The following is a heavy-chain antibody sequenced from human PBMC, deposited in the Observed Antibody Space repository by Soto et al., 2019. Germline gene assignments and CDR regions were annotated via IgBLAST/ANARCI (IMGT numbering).Heavy chain of an antibody. Sequence: GVLRLSCATSGFAFSDYYMSWVRQAPGKGLEWVSYISGTSSDTNYIDSVRGRFTISRDNAKNSVFLQMNSLRVEDTALYYCVRSVRGYGSGMLWGRGTVVTVSS. D-gene: IGHD2-15*01. J-gene: IGHJ4*02. V-gene: IGHV3-11*03. CDR1: GFAFSDYY. CDR3: VRSVRGYGSGML. CDR2: ISGTSSDT.